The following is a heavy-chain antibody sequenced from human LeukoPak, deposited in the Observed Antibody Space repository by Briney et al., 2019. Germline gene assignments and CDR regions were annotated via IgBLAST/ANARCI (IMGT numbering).Heavy chain of an antibody. Sequence: GGSLRLSCVASGFTFSRYSMTWVRQTPGKGLEWVSYISSSSSTIYYADSVKGRFTISRYNSKNALYLQMNSLRAEDPAVYYCATDSITSGYYLTQFSMFYWGQGTLVTVSS. CDR1: GFTFSRYS. J-gene: IGHJ4*02. CDR3: ATDSITSGYYLTQFSMFY. D-gene: IGHD3-22*01. V-gene: IGHV3-48*01. CDR2: ISSSSSTI.